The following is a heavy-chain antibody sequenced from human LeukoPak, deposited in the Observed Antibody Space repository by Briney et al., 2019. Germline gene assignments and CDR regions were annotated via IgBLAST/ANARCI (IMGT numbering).Heavy chain of an antibody. CDR3: GRTRENSGYDYFDS. Sequence: ASVKVSCKASGYTFTDYYLYWVRQAPGQGLECMGWLNPNIGATKYAQKFQGGVTMTRDTSINTAYMELRSLSSDDTAIYYCGRTRENSGYDYFDSWGQGTLVTVSS. J-gene: IGHJ4*02. D-gene: IGHD5-12*01. CDR1: GYTFTDYY. V-gene: IGHV1-2*02. CDR2: LNPNIGAT.